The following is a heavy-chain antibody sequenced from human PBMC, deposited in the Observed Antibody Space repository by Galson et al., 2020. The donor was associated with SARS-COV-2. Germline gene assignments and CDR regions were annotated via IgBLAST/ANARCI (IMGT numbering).Heavy chain of an antibody. D-gene: IGHD3-3*01. J-gene: IGHJ4*02. Sequence: GESLKISCAASGFTFSSYGMHWVRQAPGKGLEWVAVIWYDGSNKYYADSVKGRFTISRDNSKNTLYLQMNSLRAEDTAVYYCARKSFWSGFDFDYWGQGTLVTVSS. V-gene: IGHV3-33*01. CDR1: GFTFSSYG. CDR2: IWYDGSNK. CDR3: ARKSFWSGFDFDY.